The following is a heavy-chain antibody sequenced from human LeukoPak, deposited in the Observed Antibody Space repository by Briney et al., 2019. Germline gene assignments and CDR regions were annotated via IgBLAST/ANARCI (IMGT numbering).Heavy chain of an antibody. CDR3: ARGVVDTAMVYFDY. CDR2: IYYSGST. CDR1: GGSISSYY. Sequence: SETLSLTCTVSGGSISSYYWSWIRQPPGKGLEWIGYIYYSGSTNYNPSPKSRVTISVDTSKNQFSLKLSSVTAADTAVYYCARGVVDTAMVYFDYWGQGTLVTVSS. V-gene: IGHV4-59*01. D-gene: IGHD5-18*01. J-gene: IGHJ4*02.